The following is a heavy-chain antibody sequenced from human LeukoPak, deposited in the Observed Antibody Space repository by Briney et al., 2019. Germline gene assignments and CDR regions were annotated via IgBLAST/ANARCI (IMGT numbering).Heavy chain of an antibody. J-gene: IGHJ4*02. CDR3: AKTVGVTAFDS. D-gene: IGHD2-21*02. Sequence: PGGSLRLSCATSGFTFSSYAMSWVRQAPGKGLEWVSGIGASGGSTYYADSVKGRFTISRDNSENTLYLQMDTLRAEDTAVYYCAKTVGVTAFDSWGQGTLVTVSS. V-gene: IGHV3-23*01. CDR2: IGASGGST. CDR1: GFTFSSYA.